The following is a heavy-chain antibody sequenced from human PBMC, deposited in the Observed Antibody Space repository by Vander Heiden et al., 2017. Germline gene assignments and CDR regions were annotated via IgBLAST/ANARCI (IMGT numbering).Heavy chain of an antibody. CDR1: GGSISSGDCY. Sequence: QVQLQDSSPGLVMPPQTLSHTCPVTGGSISSGDCYWSWSRQPPGKGLEWIGYIYYSGSTYYNPSLKSRVTISVDTSKNQFSLKLSSVTAADTAVDYCARVVVVTQSIDYWGQGTLVTVSS. V-gene: IGHV4-30-4*01. D-gene: IGHD3-22*01. CDR2: IYYSGST. J-gene: IGHJ4*02. CDR3: ARVVVVTQSIDY.